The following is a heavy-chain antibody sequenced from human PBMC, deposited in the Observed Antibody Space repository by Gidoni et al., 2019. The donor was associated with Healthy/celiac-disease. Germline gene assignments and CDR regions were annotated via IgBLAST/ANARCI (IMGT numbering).Heavy chain of an antibody. V-gene: IGHV4-4*02. CDR1: GGSISSSNW. Sequence: QVQLQESGPGLVKPSGTLSLTCAVSGGSISSSNWWSWVRQPPGKGLEWIGEIYHSGITNYNPSLKSRVTISVDKPKNQFSLKLSSVTAADTAVYYCARTMWFGELQPTFDYWGQGTLVTVSS. D-gene: IGHD3-10*01. CDR2: IYHSGIT. J-gene: IGHJ4*02. CDR3: ARTMWFGELQPTFDY.